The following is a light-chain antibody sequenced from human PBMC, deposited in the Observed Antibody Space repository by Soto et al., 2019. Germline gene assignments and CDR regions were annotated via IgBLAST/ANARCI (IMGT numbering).Light chain of an antibody. Sequence: RKTDAQCTLSASGGGRVTITCRASQSISSWLAWYQQKPGKAPKLLIYDASSLESGVPSRFSGSGSGTDLLVMLSSLYPEDFAPYYCGPCSAAGRMFGEGTKVDIK. CDR3: GPCSAAGRM. CDR1: QSISSW. J-gene: IGKJ1*01. CDR2: DAS. V-gene: IGKV1-5*01.